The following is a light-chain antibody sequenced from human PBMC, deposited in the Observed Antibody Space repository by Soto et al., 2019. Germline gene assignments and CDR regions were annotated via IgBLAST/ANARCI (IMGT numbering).Light chain of an antibody. J-gene: IGKJ3*01. CDR3: QQYNNWPS. Sequence: EIVMTQSPATLSLSPGDRATLSCRASQSVSSSYLAWYQQKPGQAPGLLIYGASSRATGIPDRFSGSGSGTDFTLTISRLEPEDFAVYYCQQYNNWPSFGPGTKVDIK. CDR1: QSVSSSY. V-gene: IGKV3-20*01. CDR2: GAS.